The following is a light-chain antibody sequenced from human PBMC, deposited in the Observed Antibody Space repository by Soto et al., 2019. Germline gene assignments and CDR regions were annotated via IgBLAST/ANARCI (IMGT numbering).Light chain of an antibody. CDR3: QQYAVSLLT. CDR1: QSVSSY. J-gene: IGKJ4*01. V-gene: IGKV3-20*01. Sequence: EIVLTQSPGTLSLSPGERATLSCRASQSVSSYLAWYQQKPGQAPRLLIYGASSRGTGIPDRFSGSGSGTDFTLTITRLEPQDFGVYYCQQYAVSLLTFGGGTKVDI. CDR2: GAS.